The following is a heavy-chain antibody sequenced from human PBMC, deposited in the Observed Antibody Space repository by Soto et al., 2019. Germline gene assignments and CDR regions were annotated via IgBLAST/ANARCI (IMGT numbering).Heavy chain of an antibody. CDR2: LNPSGGST. CDR1: GYSFTSYY. V-gene: IGHV1-46*03. J-gene: IGHJ3*02. Sequence: QVQLVQSGAEVKKTGASVKVFCKASGYSFTSYYMHWVRQAPGQGLEWMGILNPSGGSTTYAQKFQGSVTVTRDTSTSRVHMELGSLRSEDTAVYYRAREGSRESGDSPFSCDIWGQGTMVTVSS. D-gene: IGHD2-21*01. CDR3: AREGSRESGDSPFSCDI.